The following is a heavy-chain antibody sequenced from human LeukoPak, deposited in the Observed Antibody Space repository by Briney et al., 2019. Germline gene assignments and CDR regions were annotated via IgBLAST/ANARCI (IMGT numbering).Heavy chain of an antibody. CDR2: ISTSSSYI. Sequence: GGSLRLSCAASGFTFNKYTMNWVRQAPGKGLEWVSSISTSSSYIYYADSVKGRFTISRDNAKNSLYLQMNSLRAEDTAMYYCARDFPAGNDAFDIWGQGTMVTVSS. D-gene: IGHD2-2*01. CDR3: ARDFPAGNDAFDI. J-gene: IGHJ3*02. CDR1: GFTFNKYT. V-gene: IGHV3-21*01.